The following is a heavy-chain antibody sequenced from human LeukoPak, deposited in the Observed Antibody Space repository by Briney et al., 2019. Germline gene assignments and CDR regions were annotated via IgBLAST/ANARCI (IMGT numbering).Heavy chain of an antibody. D-gene: IGHD6-19*01. J-gene: IGHJ4*02. CDR2: IYSSGST. CDR3: ARERPPPGIAVAGTMTDFDY. V-gene: IGHV4-4*07. CDR1: GGSISSYY. Sequence: TSGTLSLTCTVSGGSISSYYWSWIRQPAGKGREWIWRIYSSGSTNYNPSLKSRVTMSVDTSKNQFSLKLSSVTAADTAVYYCARERPPPGIAVAGTMTDFDYWGQGTLVTVSS.